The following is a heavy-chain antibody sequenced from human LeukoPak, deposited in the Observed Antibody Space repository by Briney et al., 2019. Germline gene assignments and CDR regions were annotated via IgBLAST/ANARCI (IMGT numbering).Heavy chain of an antibody. Sequence: ASVKDACKSFGFTFTNYLLHWVRQAPGQGLEWVGRIAPSVDTTNYAQKFRGRVTMTRDTSTSTVYMELSSLRSDDTAIYYCVREESSGYFDYWGQGTIVTVSS. CDR3: VREESSGYFDY. D-gene: IGHD3-22*01. CDR1: GFTFTNYL. CDR2: IAPSVDTT. J-gene: IGHJ4*02. V-gene: IGHV1-46*01.